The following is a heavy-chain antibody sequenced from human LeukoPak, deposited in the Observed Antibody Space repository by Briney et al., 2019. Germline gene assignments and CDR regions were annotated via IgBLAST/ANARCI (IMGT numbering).Heavy chain of an antibody. D-gene: IGHD3-10*01. CDR1: GFTFSDYA. CDR3: AREPYYYGSGSFYHDY. Sequence: PGGSLRLSCATSGFTFSDYAMTWVRQAPGKGLEWVATISGSGVMTYYADSVKGRFTISRDNAKNSLYLQMNSLRAEDTAVYYCAREPYYYGSGSFYHDYWGQGTLVTVSS. CDR2: ISGSGVMT. J-gene: IGHJ4*02. V-gene: IGHV3-21*01.